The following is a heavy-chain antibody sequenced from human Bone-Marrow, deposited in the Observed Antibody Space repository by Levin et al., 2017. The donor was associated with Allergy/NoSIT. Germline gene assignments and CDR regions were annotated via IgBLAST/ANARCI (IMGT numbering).Heavy chain of an antibody. Sequence: KASETLSLTCNVSGGSITSSSHYWAWIRQSPGAGLEWIGSIYDSGRTYYKPSLKSRVTISVDTSKNQFSLKLRSVTATDTATYYCARHDRWADIEPLFDPWGQGTRVTVSS. J-gene: IGHJ5*02. CDR2: IYDSGRT. V-gene: IGHV4-39*01. CDR3: ARHDRWADIEPLFDP. D-gene: IGHD6-13*01. CDR1: GGSITSSSHY.